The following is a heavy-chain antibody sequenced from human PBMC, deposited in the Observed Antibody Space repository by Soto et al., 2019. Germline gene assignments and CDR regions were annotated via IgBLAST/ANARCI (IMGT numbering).Heavy chain of an antibody. J-gene: IGHJ6*02. Sequence: GGSLRLSCAASGFTFSGSAMHWVRQASGKGLEWVGRIRSKANSYATAYAASVKGRFTISRDDSKNTAYLQMNSLKTEDTAVYYCKWYYYDSSGYLHYYYGMDVWGQGTTVTVSS. V-gene: IGHV3-73*01. D-gene: IGHD3-22*01. CDR2: IRSKANSYAT. CDR3: KWYYYDSSGYLHYYYGMDV. CDR1: GFTFSGSA.